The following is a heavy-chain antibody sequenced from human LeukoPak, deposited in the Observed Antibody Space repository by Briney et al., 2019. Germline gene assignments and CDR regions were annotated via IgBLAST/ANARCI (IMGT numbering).Heavy chain of an antibody. J-gene: IGHJ2*01. CDR2: IYYSGST. Sequence: PSETLSLTCTVSGGSISSYYWSWIRQPPGKGLEWIGYIYYSGSTNYNPSLKSRVTISVDKSKNQFSLKLSSVTAADTAVCYCARVLLYRYFDLWGRGTLVTVSS. CDR3: ARVLLYRYFDL. CDR1: GGSISSYY. V-gene: IGHV4-59*12.